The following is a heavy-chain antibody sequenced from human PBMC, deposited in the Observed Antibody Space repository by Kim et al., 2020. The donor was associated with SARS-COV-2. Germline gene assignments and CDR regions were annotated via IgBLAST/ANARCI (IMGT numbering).Heavy chain of an antibody. Sequence: VKDPFTISRDNAKNSTYLQMNSLRAEETAVYYCASPREGDYYYDSSGYDYWGQGTLVTVSS. D-gene: IGHD3-22*01. CDR3: ASPREGDYYYDSSGYDY. V-gene: IGHV3-21*01. J-gene: IGHJ4*02.